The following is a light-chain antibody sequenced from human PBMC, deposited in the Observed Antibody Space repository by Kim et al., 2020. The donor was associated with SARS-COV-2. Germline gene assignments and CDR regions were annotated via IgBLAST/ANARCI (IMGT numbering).Light chain of an antibody. CDR1: QAISPY. CDR3: HQYNAYART. V-gene: IGKV1-5*03. J-gene: IGKJ1*01. CDR2: QAS. Sequence: DIQMTQSPSTLSASVGDRVTITCRASQAISPYLAWYQQRPGRAPKLLISQASNLESGVPSRFSGSGSGTEFTLTISSLQPDDFGTYYCHQYNAYARTFGQETKVDIK.